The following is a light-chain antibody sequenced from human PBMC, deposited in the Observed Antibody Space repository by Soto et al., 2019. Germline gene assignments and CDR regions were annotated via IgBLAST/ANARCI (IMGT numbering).Light chain of an antibody. CDR3: SSYTSSSSYV. V-gene: IGLV2-14*01. Sequence: SALTQPASVSGSPGQSITISCTGTSSDVGGYNSVSWYQQYPGKAPKLMIHDVSNRPSGVSNRFSGSKSGNTASLTISGLQAEDEADYYCSSYTSSSSYVFGSGTKLTVL. CDR2: DVS. CDR1: SSDVGGYNS. J-gene: IGLJ1*01.